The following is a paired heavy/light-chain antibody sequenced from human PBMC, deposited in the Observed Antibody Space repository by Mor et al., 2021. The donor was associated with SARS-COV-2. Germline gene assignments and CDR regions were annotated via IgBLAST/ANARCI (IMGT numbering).Heavy chain of an antibody. CDR3: AREGHGDYPLSHVRYYYYYYGMDV. J-gene: IGHJ6*02. Sequence: QVQLQESGPGLVKPSETLSLTCAVSGYSISSGYYWGWIRQPPGKGLEWIGSIYHSGSTYYNPSLKSRVTISVDTSKNQFSLKLSSVTAADTAVYYCAREGHGDYPLSHVRYYYYYYGMDVWGQGTTVTVSS. CDR2: IYHSGST. V-gene: IGHV4-38-2*02. CDR1: GYSISSGYY. D-gene: IGHD4-17*01.
Light chain of an antibody. CDR3: QSYDSSLSGHYV. J-gene: IGLJ1*01. CDR2: GNS. Sequence: QSVLTQPPSVSGAPGQRVTISCTGSSSNIGAGYDVHWYQQLPGTAPKLLIYGNSNRPSGVPDRFSGSKSGTSASLAITGLQAEDEADYYCQSYDSSLSGHYVFGTGTKVTVL. CDR1: SSNIGAGYD. V-gene: IGLV1-40*01.